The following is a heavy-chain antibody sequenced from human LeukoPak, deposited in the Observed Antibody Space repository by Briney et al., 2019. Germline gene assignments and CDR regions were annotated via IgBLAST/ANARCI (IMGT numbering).Heavy chain of an antibody. CDR1: GYSFTSYW. J-gene: IGHJ4*02. V-gene: IGHV5-51*01. CDR2: IYPGDSDT. D-gene: IGHD3-22*01. Sequence: KPGESLKISCKGSGYSFTSYWIGWVRQMPGKGLEWMGIIYPGDSDTRYSPSFQGQVTISADKSISTAYLQWSSLKASDTAMYYCARHGRISPLPPRYDSSGYRNDYWGQGTLVTVSS. CDR3: ARHGRISPLPPRYDSSGYRNDY.